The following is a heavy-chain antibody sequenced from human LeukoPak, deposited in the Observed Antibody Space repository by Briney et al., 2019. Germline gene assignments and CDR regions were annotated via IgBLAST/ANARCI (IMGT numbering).Heavy chain of an antibody. Sequence: GGSLRLSCAASGFTFSSNAMTWVRQAPGKGLEWVSGISGSGGSTYYADSVKGRFTISRDNSKNTLYLQMNSLRAEDTAVYYCAKARSSGWYYFDYWGQGTLVTVSS. V-gene: IGHV3-23*01. CDR3: AKARSSGWYYFDY. CDR2: ISGSGGST. J-gene: IGHJ4*02. CDR1: GFTFSSNA. D-gene: IGHD6-19*01.